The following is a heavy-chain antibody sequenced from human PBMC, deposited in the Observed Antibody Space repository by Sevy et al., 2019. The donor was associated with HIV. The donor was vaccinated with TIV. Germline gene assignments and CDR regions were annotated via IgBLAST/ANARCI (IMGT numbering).Heavy chain of an antibody. V-gene: IGHV3-30-3*01. CDR3: AKVEMATILLGYYFDY. Sequence: GGSLRLSCAASAFTFSSYAMHWVRQAPGKGLEWVAVISYDGSNKYYADSVKGRFTISRDNSKNTLYLQMNSLRAEDTAVYYCAKVEMATILLGYYFDYWGQGTLVTVSS. CDR2: ISYDGSNK. D-gene: IGHD5-12*01. J-gene: IGHJ4*02. CDR1: AFTFSSYA.